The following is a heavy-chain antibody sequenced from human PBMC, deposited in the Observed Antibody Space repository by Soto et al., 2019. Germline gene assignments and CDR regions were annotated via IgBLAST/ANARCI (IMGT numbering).Heavy chain of an antibody. CDR3: ARDLKYSSSSVYYVMAV. J-gene: IGHJ6*02. CDR2: INPNSGGT. CDR1: GYTFTGYY. D-gene: IGHD6-6*01. Sequence: ASVKVSCKASGYTFTGYYMHWVRQAPGQGLEWMGWINPNSGGTNYAQKFQGWVTMTRDTSISTAYMELSRLRSDDTAVYYCARDLKYSSSSVYYVMAVWGQGTTVTVSS. V-gene: IGHV1-2*04.